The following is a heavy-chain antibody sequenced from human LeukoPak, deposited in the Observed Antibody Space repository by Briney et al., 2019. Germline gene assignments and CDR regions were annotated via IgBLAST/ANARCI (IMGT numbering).Heavy chain of an antibody. CDR2: ISSSSSTI. V-gene: IGHV3-48*03. Sequence: GGSLRLSCAASGFTFSSYEMNWVRQAPGKGLEWVSYISSSSSTIYYEGSVKGRFTISRDNAKTSLYLQMNSLRAEDTAVYYCAELGITLIGGVWGKGTTVTISS. D-gene: IGHD3-10*02. CDR1: GFTFSSYE. CDR3: AELGITLIGGV. J-gene: IGHJ6*04.